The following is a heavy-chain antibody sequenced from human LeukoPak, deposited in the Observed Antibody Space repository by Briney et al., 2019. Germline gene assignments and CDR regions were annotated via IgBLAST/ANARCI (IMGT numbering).Heavy chain of an antibody. D-gene: IGHD3-22*01. CDR1: GGTFSSYA. V-gene: IGHV1-69*05. CDR3: ARDLNYYGSSGYYYHDAFDI. J-gene: IGHJ3*02. CDR2: IIPIFGTA. Sequence: ASVKVSCKASGGTFSSYAISWGRQAPGQGLEWMGGIIPIFGTANYAQKFQGRVTIPTDETTSTAYMELSRLRSEDTAVYYCARDLNYYGSSGYYYHDAFDIWGQGTMVTVSS.